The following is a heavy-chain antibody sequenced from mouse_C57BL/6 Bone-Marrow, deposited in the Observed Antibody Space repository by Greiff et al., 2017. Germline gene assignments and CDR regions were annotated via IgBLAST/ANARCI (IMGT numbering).Heavy chain of an antibody. D-gene: IGHD2-1*01. V-gene: IGHV1-53*01. J-gene: IGHJ1*03. CDR1: GYTFTSFW. Sequence: VKLQQPGTELVKPGASVKLSSKASGYTFTSFWMHGVTHRPGQGFEWIGNINPSNGGINYNEKFTSKATLTVDKSASTAYMQLSSLTAEDPAVYDCAIYYGYWYFDVWGTGTTVTVSS. CDR3: AIYYGYWYFDV. CDR2: INPSNGGI.